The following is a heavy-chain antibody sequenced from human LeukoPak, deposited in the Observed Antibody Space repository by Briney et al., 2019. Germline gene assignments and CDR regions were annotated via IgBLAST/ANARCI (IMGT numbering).Heavy chain of an antibody. CDR2: INHSGST. Sequence: PSETLSLTCAVYGGSFSGYYWSWIRQPPGKGLEWIGEINHSGSTNYNPSLKSRVTISVDTSKNQFSLKPSSVTAADTAVYYCARIRRVDRYFDYWGQGTLVTVSS. D-gene: IGHD5-12*01. V-gene: IGHV4-34*01. CDR1: GGSFSGYY. CDR3: ARIRRVDRYFDY. J-gene: IGHJ4*02.